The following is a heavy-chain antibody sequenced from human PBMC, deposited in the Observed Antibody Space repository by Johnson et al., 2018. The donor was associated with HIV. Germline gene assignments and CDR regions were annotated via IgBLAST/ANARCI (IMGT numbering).Heavy chain of an antibody. CDR3: ARGSYDGDSFDI. CDR2: IDTAGNT. CDR1: GFTFSNYD. J-gene: IGHJ3*02. V-gene: IGHV3-13*01. Sequence: VQLVESGGGLVQPGGSLRLSCGASGFTFSNYDMHWVRQITGKRLEWVSGIDTAGNTFYAGSVKGRFTISRENAKNSLYLQVHSLRAGDTALYYCARGSYDGDSFDIWGQGTVVTVSS. D-gene: IGHD1-26*01.